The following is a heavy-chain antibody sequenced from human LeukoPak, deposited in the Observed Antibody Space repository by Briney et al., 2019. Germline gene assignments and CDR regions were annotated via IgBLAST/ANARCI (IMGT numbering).Heavy chain of an antibody. CDR2: INPNSGGT. CDR1: GYTFTGYY. Sequence: GASVKVSCKASGYTFTGYYMHWVRQAPGQGLEWMGWINPNSGGTNYAQKFQGRVTMTRDTSISTAYMELSRLRSDDTAVYYCAREHPPKYYYGSGTCDFDYWGQGTLVTVSS. J-gene: IGHJ4*02. V-gene: IGHV1-2*02. D-gene: IGHD3-10*01. CDR3: AREHPPKYYYGSGTCDFDY.